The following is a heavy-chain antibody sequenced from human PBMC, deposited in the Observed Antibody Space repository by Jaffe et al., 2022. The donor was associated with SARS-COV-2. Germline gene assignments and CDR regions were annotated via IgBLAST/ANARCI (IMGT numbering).Heavy chain of an antibody. CDR1: GFNFNNYW. Sequence: EVQLVESGGGLVQPGGSLRLSCAASGFNFNNYWMTWVRQAPGKGLEWVANIKPDGSDQYYVGSVRGRFTISRDNAKNSLYLQMNSLRAEDTAVYYCARNMGDYWGQGTLVTVSS. CDR2: IKPDGSDQ. J-gene: IGHJ4*02. D-gene: IGHD1-26*01. V-gene: IGHV3-7*01. CDR3: ARNMGDY.